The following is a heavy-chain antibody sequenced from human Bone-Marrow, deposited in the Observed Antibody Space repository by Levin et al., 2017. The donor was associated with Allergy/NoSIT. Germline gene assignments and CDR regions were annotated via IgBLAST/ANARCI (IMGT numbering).Heavy chain of an antibody. CDR3: AKEGLAVAGYYFDS. D-gene: IGHD6-19*01. V-gene: IGHV3-23*01. CDR1: GFTFSSYA. Sequence: SGGSLRLSCAASGFTFSSYAMSWVRQAPGKGLEWVSSISGSGTITHYAESVKGRFTISRDISKNMLHLQMNSLRAEDTARYFCAKEGLAVAGYYFDSWGQGTLVTVSS. CDR2: ISGSGTIT. J-gene: IGHJ4*02.